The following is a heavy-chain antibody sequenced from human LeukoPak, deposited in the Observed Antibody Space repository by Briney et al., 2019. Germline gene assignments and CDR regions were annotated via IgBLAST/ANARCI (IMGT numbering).Heavy chain of an antibody. Sequence: GGSLRLSCAASGFTFSSYWMSWVRQAPGKGLEWVSAISGSGGSTYYADSVKGRFTISRDNSKNTLYLQMNSLRAEDTAVYYCAKAVGYCSGGSCYGSEPFDYWGQGTLVTVSS. D-gene: IGHD2-15*01. CDR1: GFTFSSYW. J-gene: IGHJ4*02. V-gene: IGHV3-23*01. CDR3: AKAVGYCSGGSCYGSEPFDY. CDR2: ISGSGGST.